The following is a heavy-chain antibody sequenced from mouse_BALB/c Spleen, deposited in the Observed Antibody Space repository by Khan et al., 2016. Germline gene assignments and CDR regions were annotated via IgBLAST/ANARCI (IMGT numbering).Heavy chain of an antibody. CDR3: TNSYDVYYEFAY. CDR1: GFIFSSYT. Sequence: EVELVESGGGLVKPGGSLKLSCAASGFIFSSYTMSWVRQTPEKRLEWVATISSGGSYIYYPDSVKGRFTISRDNAKNTLYLQMSSLKSEDTAMXYCTNSYDVYYEFAYWGQGTLVTVSA. J-gene: IGHJ3*01. CDR2: ISSGGSYI. V-gene: IGHV5-6-4*01. D-gene: IGHD2-3*01.